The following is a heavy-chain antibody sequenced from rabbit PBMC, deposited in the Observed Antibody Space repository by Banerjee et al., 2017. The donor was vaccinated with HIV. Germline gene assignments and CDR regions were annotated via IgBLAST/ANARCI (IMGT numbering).Heavy chain of an antibody. CDR1: GFTLSSYW. V-gene: IGHV1S45*01. D-gene: IGHD4-1*01. Sequence: QEQLEESGGDLVKPEGSLTLTCKASGFTLSSYWMWWVRQAPGKGLEWIGYINTVSGSAYYASWAKGRFTISKTSSTTVTLQMTSLTDADTATYFCARDGSGWGANFNLWGQGTLVTVS. CDR3: ARDGSGWGANFNL. J-gene: IGHJ4*01. CDR2: INTVSGSA.